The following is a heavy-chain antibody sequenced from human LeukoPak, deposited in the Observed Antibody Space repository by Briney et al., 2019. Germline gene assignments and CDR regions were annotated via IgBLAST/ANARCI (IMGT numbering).Heavy chain of an antibody. CDR1: GFTFTSYT. Sequence: GGSLRLSCAASGFTFTSYTMTWVRQAPGKGLEWVSSISSSSSYIYYADSVKGRFTISRDNAKNSLYLQMNSLRAEDTAVYYCARRRTLIVDNGMDVWGQGTTVTVS. J-gene: IGHJ6*02. V-gene: IGHV3-21*01. CDR2: ISSSSSYI. CDR3: ARRRTLIVDNGMDV. D-gene: IGHD3-22*01.